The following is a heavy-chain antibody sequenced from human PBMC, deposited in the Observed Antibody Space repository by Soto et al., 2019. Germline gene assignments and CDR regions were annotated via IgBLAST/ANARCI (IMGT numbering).Heavy chain of an antibody. CDR2: MSHSGGT. J-gene: IGHJ3*02. CDR3: ARVERGTATTVVDAFDI. CDR1: GGSVNSGNYY. V-gene: IGHV4-34*01. Sequence: QVQLQQWGAGLLKPSETLSLTCAVNGGSVNSGNYYWSWIRQPPGKGLEWIGEMSHSGGTHFTPSLKSRVTISVDTSKNQFALKRSSVTAADTALYYCARVERGTATTVVDAFDIWGPGTMVTVSS. D-gene: IGHD2-21*02.